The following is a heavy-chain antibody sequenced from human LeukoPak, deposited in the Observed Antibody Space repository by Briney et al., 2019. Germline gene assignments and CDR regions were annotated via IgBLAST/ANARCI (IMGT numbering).Heavy chain of an antibody. CDR3: ARVPYLYSTNGVCHMDV. D-gene: IGHD2-8*01. V-gene: IGHV4-38-2*02. CDR1: DYSISSGYY. CDR2: IYHSGST. J-gene: IGHJ6*04. Sequence: SETLSLSCTDSDYSISSGYYWGWVRQPPGKGLEWVGSIYHSGSTYYNPSLKSRVTISVDTSKNQFSLKLSSVTAADTAVYYCARVPYLYSTNGVCHMDVWRKGTTVTVSS.